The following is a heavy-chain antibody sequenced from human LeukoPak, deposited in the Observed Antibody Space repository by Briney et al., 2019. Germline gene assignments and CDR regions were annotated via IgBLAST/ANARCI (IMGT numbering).Heavy chain of an antibody. CDR2: IYYSGST. J-gene: IGHJ4*02. D-gene: IGHD2-2*01. CDR1: GGSISSYY. V-gene: IGHV4-59*12. Sequence: SETLSLTCTVSGGSISSYYWSWIRQPPGKGLEWIGYIYYSGSTNYNPSLKSRVTISVDTSKNQFSPKLSSVTAADTAVYYCASVSTSCYCMDYWGQGTLVTVSS. CDR3: ASVSTSCYCMDY.